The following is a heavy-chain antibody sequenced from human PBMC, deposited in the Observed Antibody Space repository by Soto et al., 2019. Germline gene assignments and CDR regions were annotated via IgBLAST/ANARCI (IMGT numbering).Heavy chain of an antibody. D-gene: IGHD6-19*01. CDR3: ARRLQWQLRPLDS. J-gene: IGHJ4*02. V-gene: IGHV3-11*03. CDR1: GFTFRNFA. Sequence: GGSLRLSCAASGFTFRNFAMTWVRQAPGKGLEWVSYISSSSSYTNYADSVKGRFTISRDNAKNSLYLQMNSLRAEDTAVYYCARRLQWQLRPLDSWGRGTLVTVSS. CDR2: ISSSSSYT.